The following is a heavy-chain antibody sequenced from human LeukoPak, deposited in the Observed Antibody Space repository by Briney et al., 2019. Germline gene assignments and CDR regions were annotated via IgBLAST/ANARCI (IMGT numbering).Heavy chain of an antibody. D-gene: IGHD3-9*01. V-gene: IGHV1-8*01. CDR1: GYTFTSYD. CDR3: ARGARQDLRYFDWLGPDY. CDR2: MNPNSGNT. Sequence: GASVKVSCKAPGYTFTSYDINWVRQATGQGLEWMGWMNPNSGNTGYAQKFQGRVTMTRNTSISTAYMELSSLRSEDTAVYYCARGARQDLRYFDWLGPDYWGQGTLVTVSS. J-gene: IGHJ4*02.